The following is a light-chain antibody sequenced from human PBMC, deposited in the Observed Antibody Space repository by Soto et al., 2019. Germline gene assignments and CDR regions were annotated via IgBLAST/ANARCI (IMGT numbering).Light chain of an antibody. CDR3: QQYGNSPQIT. Sequence: EIVMTQSPATLSVSPGERATLSCRASQSVFSSLAWYQQKPGQAPRLLIYGAATRATGIPGRFSGSGSGTDFTLTISRLEPEDFAMYFCQQYGNSPQITFGQGTRLEIK. CDR1: QSVFSS. CDR2: GAA. J-gene: IGKJ5*01. V-gene: IGKV3-15*01.